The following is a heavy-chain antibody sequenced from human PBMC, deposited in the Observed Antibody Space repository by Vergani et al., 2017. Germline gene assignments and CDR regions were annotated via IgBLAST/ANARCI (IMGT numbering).Heavy chain of an antibody. CDR3: AKQDFVSGNYLFDY. CDR2: ISGSGVSA. V-gene: IGHV3-23*04. D-gene: IGHD3-10*01. J-gene: IGHJ4*02. CDR1: EFTFRDYY. Sequence: VQLVESGGGLVKPGGSLRLSCAASEFTFRDYYMSWIRQAPGKGLEWVSGISGSGVSAYYTDSVKGRITISRDNSKNMLFLQMNNLRTEDTAIYYCAKQDFVSGNYLFDYWGQGTLVTVSS.